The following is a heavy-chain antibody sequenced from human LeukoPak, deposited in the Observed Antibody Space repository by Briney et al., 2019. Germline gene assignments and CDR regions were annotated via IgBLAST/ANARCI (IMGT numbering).Heavy chain of an antibody. J-gene: IGHJ4*02. CDR1: GGSISSSSYY. CDR2: IYTSGST. CDR3: ARDSLDYGDYYFDY. D-gene: IGHD4-17*01. V-gene: IGHV4-61*02. Sequence: SETPSLTCTVSGGSISSSSYYWGWIRQPAGKGLEWIGRIYTSGSTNYNPSLKSRVTISVDTSKNQFSLKLSSVTAADTAVYYCARDSLDYGDYYFDYWGQGTLVTVSS.